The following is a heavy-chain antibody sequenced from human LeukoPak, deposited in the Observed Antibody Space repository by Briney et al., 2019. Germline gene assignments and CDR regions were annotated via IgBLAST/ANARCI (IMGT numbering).Heavy chain of an antibody. CDR3: ARREDYGNWFDP. V-gene: IGHV4-39*07. CDR2: IYYSGNT. CDR1: GVSISSSNSY. D-gene: IGHD4-17*01. J-gene: IGHJ5*02. Sequence: SETLSLTCTVSGVSISSSNSYWGWIRQPPGKGLEWIGSIYYSGNTYYNASLKSQVSISIDTSKNQFSLRLTSVTAADTAVYYCARREDYGNWFDPWGQGTLVTVSS.